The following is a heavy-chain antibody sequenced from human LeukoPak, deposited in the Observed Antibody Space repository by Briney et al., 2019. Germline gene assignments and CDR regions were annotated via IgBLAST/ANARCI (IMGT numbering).Heavy chain of an antibody. CDR3: ARQGYTASYYFLDF. Sequence: SDTLSLTRDVSGDFIRTYWSGCAPQPAGKGLECIGRIYDTGSTKFNPSLKSRLTTSMDTSTNQLPLKLSLNLTSVTAADTAVYLCARQGYTASYYFLDFWSQGTLVTVSP. D-gene: IGHD1-26*01. CDR2: IYDTGST. V-gene: IGHV4-4*07. J-gene: IGHJ4*02. CDR1: GDFIRTYW.